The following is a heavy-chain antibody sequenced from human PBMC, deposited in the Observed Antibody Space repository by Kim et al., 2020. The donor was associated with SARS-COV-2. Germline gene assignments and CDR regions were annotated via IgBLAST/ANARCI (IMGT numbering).Heavy chain of an antibody. V-gene: IGHV3-9*01. CDR2: ISWNSGSI. CDR1: GFTFDDYA. Sequence: GGSLRLSCAASGFTFDDYAMHWVRQAPGKGLEWVSGISWNSGSIGYADSVKGRFTISRDNAKNSLYLQMNSLRAEDTALYYCALVATLSRDYWGQGTLVTVSS. D-gene: IGHD5-12*01. J-gene: IGHJ4*02. CDR3: ALVATLSRDY.